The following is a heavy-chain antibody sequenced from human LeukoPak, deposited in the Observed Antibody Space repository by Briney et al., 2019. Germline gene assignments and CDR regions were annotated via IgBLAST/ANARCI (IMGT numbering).Heavy chain of an antibody. J-gene: IGHJ4*02. CDR2: IYHSGST. CDR3: ARGVRGVVLRFLEWLPDLDY. D-gene: IGHD3-3*01. V-gene: IGHV4-59*01. Sequence: SETLSLTCTVSGGSINSDYWNWIRQPPGKGLEWIGYIYHSGSTNYNPSLKSRVTMSVDTSKNQFSLKLSSVTAADTAVYYCARGVRGVVLRFLEWLPDLDYWGQGTLVTVSS. CDR1: GGSINSDY.